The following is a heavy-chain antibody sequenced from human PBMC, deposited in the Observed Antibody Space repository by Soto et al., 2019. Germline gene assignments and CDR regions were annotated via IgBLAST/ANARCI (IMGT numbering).Heavy chain of an antibody. CDR2: INHSGST. J-gene: IGHJ5*02. V-gene: IGHV4-34*01. D-gene: IGHD3-10*01. CDR1: GGSFSGYY. Sequence: QVQLQQWGAGLLKPSETLSLTCAVYGGSFSGYYWSWIRQPPGKGLEWIGEINHSGSTNYNPSLKSLVTISVDTSKNQFSLKLSSVTAADTAVYYCARVDTMVRGVTLPYNWCDPWGQGTLVAVSS. CDR3: ARVDTMVRGVTLPYNWCDP.